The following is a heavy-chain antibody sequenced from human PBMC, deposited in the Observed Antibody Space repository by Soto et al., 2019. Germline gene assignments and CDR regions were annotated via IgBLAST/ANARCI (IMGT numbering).Heavy chain of an antibody. CDR1: GYTFTSYN. Sequence: QVQLVQSGAEVKKPGASVKVSCKASGYTFTSYNIDWVRQAPGQGLEWMGWISTYNGNTYYAQKLQGRVTMTTDTSTSTAYMELRSLRSDDTAVYFCAREFITRLVFEDWGQGTLVTVSS. V-gene: IGHV1-18*04. J-gene: IGHJ4*02. CDR2: ISTYNGNT. D-gene: IGHD3-22*01. CDR3: AREFITRLVFED.